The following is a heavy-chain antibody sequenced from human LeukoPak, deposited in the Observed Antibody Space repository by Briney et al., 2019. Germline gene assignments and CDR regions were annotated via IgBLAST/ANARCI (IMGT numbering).Heavy chain of an antibody. J-gene: IGHJ4*01. D-gene: IGHD4-11*01. Sequence: SETLSLTCTVSGGSISSSSYYWGWIRQPPGKGLEWIGSIYYSGSTYYNPSLKSRLTMSVDTSKSQFSLELSSVTAADTAVYFCARDYSNYIMDYWGHGILVTVSS. CDR3: ARDYSNYIMDY. V-gene: IGHV4-39*07. CDR2: IYYSGST. CDR1: GGSISSSSYY.